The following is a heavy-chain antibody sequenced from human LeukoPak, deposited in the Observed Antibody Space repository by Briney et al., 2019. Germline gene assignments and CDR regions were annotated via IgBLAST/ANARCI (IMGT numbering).Heavy chain of an antibody. CDR3: ARNSGGYHPLDY. D-gene: IGHD1-26*01. CDR1: GGSISSYY. V-gene: IGHV4-59*01. CDR2: IYYSGST. Sequence: PSETLSLTCTVSGGSISSYYWSWIRQPPGKGLEWIGYIYYSGSTNYNPSLKSRVTISVDTSKNQFSLKLSSVTAADTAVYYCARNSGGYHPLDYWGQGTLVTVSS. J-gene: IGHJ4*02.